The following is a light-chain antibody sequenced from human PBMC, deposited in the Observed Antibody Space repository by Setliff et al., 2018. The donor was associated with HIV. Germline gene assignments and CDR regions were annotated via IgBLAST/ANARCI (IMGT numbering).Light chain of an antibody. V-gene: IGLV2-23*01. CDR2: EGS. J-gene: IGLJ1*01. Sequence: QSVLTQPAYVSGSPGQSITISCTGTSSDLGSYHLVSWYQHHPGKAPKLMIYEGSQRPSGVSTRFSGSTSGDTASLTIAGLQAEDEADYYCCSYVAGSHYVFGTGTKVTVL. CDR3: CSYVAGSHYV. CDR1: SSDLGSYHL.